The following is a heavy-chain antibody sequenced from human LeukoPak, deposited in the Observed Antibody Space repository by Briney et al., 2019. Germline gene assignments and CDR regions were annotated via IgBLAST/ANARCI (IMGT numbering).Heavy chain of an antibody. CDR2: IYYSGST. Sequence: SETLSLTCTVSGGXISSYYWSWIRQPPGKGLEWIGYIYYSGSTKYNPSLKSRVTISVDTSKNQFSLKLTSVTAADTAVYYCARGEEYGSGTVHFDSWGQGTLVTVSS. D-gene: IGHD3-10*01. J-gene: IGHJ4*02. CDR3: ARGEEYGSGTVHFDS. V-gene: IGHV4-59*08. CDR1: GGXISSYY.